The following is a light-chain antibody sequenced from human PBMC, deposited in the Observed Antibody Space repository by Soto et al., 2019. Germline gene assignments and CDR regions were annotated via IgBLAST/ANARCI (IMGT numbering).Light chain of an antibody. J-gene: IGKJ1*01. Sequence: EIVMTQSPATLSVSPGERATLSCRASQSVSSNLAWYQQRPGQAPRLLIYDASTSATGIPASFSGSGSGTEFTLTLSSLQSEDFALYYCQQYNNWPKTFGQGTKVEIK. CDR2: DAS. V-gene: IGKV3-15*01. CDR1: QSVSSN. CDR3: QQYNNWPKT.